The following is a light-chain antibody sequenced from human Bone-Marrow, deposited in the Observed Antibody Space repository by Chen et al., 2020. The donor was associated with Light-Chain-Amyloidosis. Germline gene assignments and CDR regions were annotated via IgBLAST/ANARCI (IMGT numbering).Light chain of an antibody. CDR1: ALPKQY. CDR2: KDS. V-gene: IGLV3-25*03. J-gene: IGLJ3*02. Sequence: SSELTQPPSVSVSPGQTARITCSGDALPKQYAYWYQQKPGQAPVLVIYKDSERPSGSPERFSCSSSGTTVTLSISGVQAEDEADYYCESTDDSGSWVFGGGTKLTVL. CDR3: ESTDDSGSWV.